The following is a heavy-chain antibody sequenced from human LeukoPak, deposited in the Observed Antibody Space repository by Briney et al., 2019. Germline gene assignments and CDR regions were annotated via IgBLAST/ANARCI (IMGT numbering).Heavy chain of an antibody. CDR3: AEGGLEGTHHNMEV. Sequence: GGSLRLSCAASGFTFSSYGMHWVRQAPGKGLEWVAVISYDGSNKYYADSVKGRFTISRDNSKNTLYLQMNSLRAEDTAMYYCAEGGLEGTHHNMEVWGQGTTVTVSS. CDR2: ISYDGSNK. J-gene: IGHJ6*02. D-gene: IGHD1/OR15-1a*01. V-gene: IGHV3-30*18. CDR1: GFTFSSYG.